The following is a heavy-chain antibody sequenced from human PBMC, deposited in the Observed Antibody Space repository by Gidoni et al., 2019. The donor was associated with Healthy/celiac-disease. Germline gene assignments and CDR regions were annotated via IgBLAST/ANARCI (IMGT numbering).Heavy chain of an antibody. Sequence: EVQLVESGGGLVQPGRSLRLSCAASGFTFDDYAMHWVRQAPGKGLEWVSGISWNSGSIGYADSVKGRFTISRDNAKNSLYLQMNSLRAEDTALYYCAKDDGYSSTGPLDYWGQGTLVTVSS. D-gene: IGHD6-13*01. CDR2: ISWNSGSI. CDR3: AKDDGYSSTGPLDY. J-gene: IGHJ4*02. V-gene: IGHV3-9*01. CDR1: GFTFDDYA.